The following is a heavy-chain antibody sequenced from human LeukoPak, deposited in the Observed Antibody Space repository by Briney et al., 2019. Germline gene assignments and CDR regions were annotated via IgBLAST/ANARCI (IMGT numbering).Heavy chain of an antibody. CDR1: GGSISNYY. D-gene: IGHD3-10*01. Sequence: SETLSLTCIVSGGSISNYYWSWIRQPPGKGLEWIGYIYHSGSTYYNPSLKSRVTISVDRSKDQFSLKLSSVTAADTAVYYCARHYGPWGQGTLVTVSS. V-gene: IGHV4-59*08. CDR2: IYHSGST. CDR3: ARHYGP. J-gene: IGHJ4*02.